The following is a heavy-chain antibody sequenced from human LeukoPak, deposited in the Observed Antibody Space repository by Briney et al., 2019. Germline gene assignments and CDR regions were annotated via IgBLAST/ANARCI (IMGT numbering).Heavy chain of an antibody. J-gene: IGHJ4*02. V-gene: IGHV4-30-4*08. Sequence: SETLSHTCTVSGGSISSGDYYWSWIRQPPGKGREWIGYIYYSGSTYYNPSLKSRVTISVDTSKNQFSLKLSSVTAADTAVYYCASESGALDYWGQGTLVTVSS. CDR2: IYYSGST. D-gene: IGHD1-26*01. CDR3: ASESGALDY. CDR1: GGSISSGDYY.